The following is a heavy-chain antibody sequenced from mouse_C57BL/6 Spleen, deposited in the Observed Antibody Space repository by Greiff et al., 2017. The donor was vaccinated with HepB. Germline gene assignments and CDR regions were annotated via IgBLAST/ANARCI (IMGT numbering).Heavy chain of an antibody. V-gene: IGHV1-64*01. J-gene: IGHJ2*01. CDR1: GYTFTSYW. Sequence: QVQLQQPGAELVKPGASVKLSCKASGYTFTSYWMHWVKQRPGQGLEWIGMIHPNSGSTNYNEKFKSKATLTVDKSSSTAYMQLSSLTSEDSAVYYCARTGKNFYYREWGQGTTLTVSS. CDR2: IHPNSGST. D-gene: IGHD1-1*01. CDR3: ARTGKNFYYRE.